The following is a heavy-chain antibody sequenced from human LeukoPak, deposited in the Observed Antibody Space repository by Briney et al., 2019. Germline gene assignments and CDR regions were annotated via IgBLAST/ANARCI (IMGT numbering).Heavy chain of an antibody. CDR2: ISGYNGNT. V-gene: IGHV1-18*01. J-gene: IGHJ5*02. CDR1: GYTFSNYA. D-gene: IGHD6-13*01. Sequence: ASVKVSCKASGYTFSNYAMNWVRQAPGQGLEWMGWISGYNGNTDYAQKFQGRVTMTTDTSTSTAYMELRSLRSDDTAVYYCARDEQLLPKWFDRWGQGTLVTVSS. CDR3: ARDEQLLPKWFDR.